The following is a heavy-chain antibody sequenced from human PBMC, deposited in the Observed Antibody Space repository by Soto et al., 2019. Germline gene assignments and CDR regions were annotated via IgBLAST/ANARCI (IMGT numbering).Heavy chain of an antibody. CDR2: ISAYNGNT. V-gene: IGHV1-18*01. CDR1: GYTFTSYG. CDR3: ARDYNYYDSSGYNNFDY. D-gene: IGHD3-22*01. Sequence: ASVKVSCKASGYTFTSYGISWVRQAPGQGLEWMGWISAYNGNTNYAQKLQGRVTMTTDTSTSTAYMELRSLRSDDTAVYYCARDYNYYDSSGYNNFDYWGQGTLVTVSS. J-gene: IGHJ4*02.